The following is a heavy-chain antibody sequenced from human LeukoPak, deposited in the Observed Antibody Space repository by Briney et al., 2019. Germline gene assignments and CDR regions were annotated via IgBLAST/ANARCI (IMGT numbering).Heavy chain of an antibody. CDR1: GYRFTNYW. CDR3: ARRWSGGDSGEY. Sequence: GESLKISCKGSGYRFTNYWIAWVRQMPGKGLEWMGIIYPGDSDTRYSPSFQGQVTMSADKSISTAYLQWSSLKASDTAIYYCARRWSGGDSGEYWGQGTLVTVSS. V-gene: IGHV5-51*01. CDR2: IYPGDSDT. J-gene: IGHJ4*02. D-gene: IGHD2-21*02.